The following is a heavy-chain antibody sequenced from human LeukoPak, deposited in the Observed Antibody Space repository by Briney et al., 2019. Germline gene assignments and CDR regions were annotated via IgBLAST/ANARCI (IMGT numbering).Heavy chain of an antibody. CDR2: IKQEGGKK. D-gene: IGHD3-22*01. Sequence: PGGCLRLSCAACGFTFSSYWMSWVRQAPGKGLEWVANIKQEGGKKHYVETVQGRFTISRDNAKYSMYLQMNSLREEDPAVYYCTTIISTGGWGQGAPVTVSS. CDR1: GFTFSSYW. J-gene: IGHJ4*02. V-gene: IGHV3-7*01. CDR3: TTIISTGG.